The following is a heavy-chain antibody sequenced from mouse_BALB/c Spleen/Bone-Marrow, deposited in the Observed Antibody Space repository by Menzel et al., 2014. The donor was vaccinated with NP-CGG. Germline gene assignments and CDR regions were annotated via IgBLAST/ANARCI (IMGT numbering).Heavy chain of an antibody. CDR1: GYTFTRYY. Sequence: QVQLKESGAELVKPGASVKLFCKASGYTFTRYYMYWVKQRPGQGLEWIGEINPTNGGTNFNEKFKSKATLTVDKSSSTAYMQLSSLTSEDSAVYYCTRSNYGYWYFDVWGAGTTVTVSS. CDR3: TRSNYGYWYFDV. CDR2: INPTNGGT. V-gene: IGHV1S81*02. D-gene: IGHD1-1*01. J-gene: IGHJ1*01.